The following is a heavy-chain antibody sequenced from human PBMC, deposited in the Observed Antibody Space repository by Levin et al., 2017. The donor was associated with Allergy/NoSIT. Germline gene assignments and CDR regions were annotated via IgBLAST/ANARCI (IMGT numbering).Heavy chain of an antibody. CDR3: TTDQIGGPMYYDFWSGLGYGMDV. CDR1: GFTFSNAW. CDR2: IKSKTDGGTT. J-gene: IGHJ6*02. Sequence: GGSLRLSCAASGFTFSNAWMSWVRQAPGKGLEWVGRIKSKTDGGTTDYAAPVKGRFTISRDDSKNTLYLQMNSLKTEDTAVYYCTTDQIGGPMYYDFWSGLGYGMDVWGQGTTVTVSS. D-gene: IGHD3-3*01. V-gene: IGHV3-15*01.